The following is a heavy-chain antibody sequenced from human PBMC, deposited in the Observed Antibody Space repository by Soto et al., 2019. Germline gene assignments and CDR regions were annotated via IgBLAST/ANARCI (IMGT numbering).Heavy chain of an antibody. J-gene: IGHJ4*02. Sequence: PGGSLRLSCAASGFTFSTYWMHWFRQAPGKGLVWVSRINSDGSSTSYADSVKGRFTISRDNAKNTLYLQMNSLRAEDTALYYCAREYSSSRYFDYWGQGTLVTVSS. CDR1: GFTFSTYW. D-gene: IGHD6-6*01. CDR3: AREYSSSRYFDY. CDR2: INSDGSST. V-gene: IGHV3-74*01.